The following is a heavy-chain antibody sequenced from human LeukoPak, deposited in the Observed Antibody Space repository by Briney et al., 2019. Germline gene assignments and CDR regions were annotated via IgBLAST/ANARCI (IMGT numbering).Heavy chain of an antibody. J-gene: IGHJ5*01. D-gene: IGHD3-16*01. CDR2: ISGDSSGNYI. V-gene: IGHV3-21*01. CDR3: TRGGGVGS. CDR1: GFSFSLYS. Sequence: KTGGSLRLSCVASGFSFSLYSMNWVRQAPGKGLEWVSTISGDSSGNYIDYADSVKGRFTISRDNAKNSVFLQMNGLRDDDTAVYYFTRGGGVGSWGQGTLVSVSS.